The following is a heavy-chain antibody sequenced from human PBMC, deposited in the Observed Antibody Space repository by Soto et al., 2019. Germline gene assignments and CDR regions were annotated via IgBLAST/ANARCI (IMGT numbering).Heavy chain of an antibody. D-gene: IGHD3-22*01. J-gene: IGHJ4*02. CDR2: IYYSGST. CDR1: GGSISSSSYY. Sequence: PSETLSLTCTVSGGSISSSSYYWGWIRQPPGKGLEWIGSIYYSGSTYYNPSLKSRVTISVDTSKNQFSLKLSSVTAADTAVYYCARARDDSSGYGVYWGQGTLVTVS. CDR3: ARARDDSSGYGVY. V-gene: IGHV4-39*01.